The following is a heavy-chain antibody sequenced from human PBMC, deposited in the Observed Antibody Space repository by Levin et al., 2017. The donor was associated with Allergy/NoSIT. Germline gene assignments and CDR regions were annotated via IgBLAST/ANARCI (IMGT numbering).Heavy chain of an antibody. Sequence: GASVKVSCKVSGYTLTELSMHWVRQAPGKGLEWMGGYDPEDGETIYAQKLQGRVTMTEDTSTDTAYMELSSLRSEDTAVYYCATGYGDYIPLDDGMDVWGQGTTVTVSS. V-gene: IGHV1-24*01. CDR3: ATGYGDYIPLDDGMDV. CDR2: YDPEDGET. D-gene: IGHD4-17*01. J-gene: IGHJ6*02. CDR1: GYTLTELS.